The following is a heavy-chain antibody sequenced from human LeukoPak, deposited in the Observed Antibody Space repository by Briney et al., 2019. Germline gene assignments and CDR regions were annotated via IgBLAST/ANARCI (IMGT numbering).Heavy chain of an antibody. CDR3: AKILRAAVTQLYYFDY. CDR2: IYYSGST. V-gene: IGHV4-61*08. J-gene: IGHJ4*02. Sequence: SQTLSLTCTVSGGSISSGDYYWSWIRQPPGKGLEWIGYIYYSGSTNYNPSLKSRITISLDTSKNQFSLKLSSVTAADTAVYYCAKILRAAVTQLYYFDYWGQGTLVTVSS. CDR1: GGSISSGDYY. D-gene: IGHD6-13*01.